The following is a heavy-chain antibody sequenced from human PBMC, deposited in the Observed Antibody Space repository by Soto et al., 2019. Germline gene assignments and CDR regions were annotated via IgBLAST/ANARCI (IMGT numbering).Heavy chain of an antibody. CDR1: GGTFSSYA. D-gene: IGHD6-19*01. CDR2: IIPIYGTA. J-gene: IGHJ6*02. V-gene: IGHV1-69*06. Sequence: QVQLVQSGAEVKKPGSSVKVTCKASGGTFSSYAISWVRQAPGQGLEWMGGIIPIYGTANYAQKFQGRVTNTADKSTSTAYMELSSLRSEDTAVYYCARDLEVFDVAVAGELTGHYGMDVWGQGTTVTVSS. CDR3: ARDLEVFDVAVAGELTGHYGMDV.